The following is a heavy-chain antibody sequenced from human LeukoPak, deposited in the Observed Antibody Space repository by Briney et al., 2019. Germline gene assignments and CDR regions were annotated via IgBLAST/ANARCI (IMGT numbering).Heavy chain of an antibody. CDR2: IGPNSGGT. J-gene: IGHJ4*02. CDR1: GYTFTDYY. CDR3: ARESSLNY. V-gene: IGHV1-2*02. Sequence: GASVKVSCKASGYTFTDYYMHWVRQAPGQGLEWMGWIGPNSGGTNYAQKFQGRVTMTRDTSISTAYMELTRLTCDDTAVYYCARESSLNYWGQGTLVTVSS.